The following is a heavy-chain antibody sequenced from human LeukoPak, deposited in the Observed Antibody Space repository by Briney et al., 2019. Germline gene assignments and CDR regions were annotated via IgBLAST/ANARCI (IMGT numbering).Heavy chain of an antibody. D-gene: IGHD7-27*01. CDR1: GFTVSSNY. CDR2: IYSGGST. V-gene: IGHV3-53*01. CDR3: ARHWGFYYYMDV. J-gene: IGHJ6*03. Sequence: GGSLRLSCAASGFTVSSNYMSWVRQAPGKGLEWVAGIYSGGSTYYADSVKGRFTISRDNSKNTLYLQMNSLRAEDTAVYYCARHWGFYYYMDVWGKGTTVTVSS.